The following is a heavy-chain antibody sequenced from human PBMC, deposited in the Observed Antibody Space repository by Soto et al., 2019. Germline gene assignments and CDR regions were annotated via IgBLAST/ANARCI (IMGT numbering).Heavy chain of an antibody. J-gene: IGHJ4*02. V-gene: IGHV3-30*03. Sequence: QVQLVESGGGVVQPGRSLRLSCAASGFTFSSYGMHWVRQAPGKWLEWVAVISYDGSNKYYADSVKGRFTISRDNSKNTLYLQMNSLRAEDTAVYYCAPWFGAFDYWGQGTLVPVPS. D-gene: IGHD3-10*01. CDR1: GFTFSSYG. CDR3: APWFGAFDY. CDR2: ISYDGSNK.